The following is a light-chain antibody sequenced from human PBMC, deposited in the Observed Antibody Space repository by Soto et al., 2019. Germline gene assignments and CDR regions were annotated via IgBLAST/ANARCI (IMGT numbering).Light chain of an antibody. V-gene: IGKV3-20*01. CDR3: HQYDSSPLT. CDR1: QSVSSSY. J-gene: IGKJ4*01. CDR2: GAS. Sequence: EIVLTQSPGTLSLSPGERATLSCRASQSVSSSYLAWYQQKPGQAPRLLIYGASSRATGIPERFSGSGSGTDFTLTTSRLEPEDFAVYYCHQYDSSPLTFGGGTKVEIK.